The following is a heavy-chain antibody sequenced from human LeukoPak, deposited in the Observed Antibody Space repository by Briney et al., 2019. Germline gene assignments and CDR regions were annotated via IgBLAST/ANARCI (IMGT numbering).Heavy chain of an antibody. D-gene: IGHD6-19*01. CDR2: IYTRGST. CDR3: ARRGLGDALDI. V-gene: IGHV4-4*07. CDR1: GGSINNY. Sequence: PSETLSLTCTVSGGSINNYWSWIRQPAGKGLEWIGRIYTRGSTNYNPSLKSRVTISVDTSKNQFSLKLSSVTAADTAVYYCARRGLGDALDIWGQGTMVTVSS. J-gene: IGHJ3*02.